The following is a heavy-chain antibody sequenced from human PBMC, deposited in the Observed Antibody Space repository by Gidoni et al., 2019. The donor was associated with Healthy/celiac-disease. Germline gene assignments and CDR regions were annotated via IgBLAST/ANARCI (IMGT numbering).Heavy chain of an antibody. CDR3: AREPPYGDSVDY. CDR1: GFTFSSYE. Sequence: EVQLVESRGGLVQPGGSLRLSCAASGFTFSSYEMNCVRQAPGKGLEWVSYISSSGSTIYYADPVKRRFTIPSDNAKTSLYLHMNSLRAEDTAVYYCAREPPYGDSVDYWGQGTLVTVSS. V-gene: IGHV3-48*03. CDR2: ISSSGSTI. D-gene: IGHD4-17*01. J-gene: IGHJ4*02.